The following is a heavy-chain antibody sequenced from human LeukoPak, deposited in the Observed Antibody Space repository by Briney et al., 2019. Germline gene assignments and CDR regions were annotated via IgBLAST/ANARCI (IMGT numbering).Heavy chain of an antibody. V-gene: IGHV1-2*02. CDR3: ARIRDGYNDAYDI. D-gene: IGHD5-24*01. Sequence: ASVKVSCKASGYTFTGYYINWVRQAPGQGLEWMGWINPTSGDTIYAQNFQGRVTMTRDTSTSTVYMGLSSLRSEDTAVYYCARIRDGYNDAYDIWGQGTMVTVSS. CDR1: GYTFTGYY. J-gene: IGHJ3*02. CDR2: INPTSGDT.